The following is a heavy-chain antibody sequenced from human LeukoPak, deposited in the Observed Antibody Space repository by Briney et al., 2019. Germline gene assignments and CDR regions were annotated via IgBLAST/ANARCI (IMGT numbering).Heavy chain of an antibody. CDR1: GYTFTSYD. J-gene: IGHJ5*02. V-gene: IGHV1-8*01. D-gene: IGHD1-26*01. CDR2: MNPNSGNT. Sequence: ASVKVSCKASGYTFTSYDINWGRPATGQGVGWMGWMNPNSGNTGYAQKFQGRVTMTRNTSISTAYMELSSLRSEDTAVYYCARDGGSYSWFDPWGQGTLVTVSS. CDR3: ARDGGSYSWFDP.